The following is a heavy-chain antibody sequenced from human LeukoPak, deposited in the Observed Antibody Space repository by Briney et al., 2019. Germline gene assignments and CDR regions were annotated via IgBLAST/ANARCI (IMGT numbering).Heavy chain of an antibody. D-gene: IGHD2-2*01. Sequence: GGSLRLSCAASGITFSSYSLNWVRQAPGKGLEWVSSISSSSVYIYYADSLKGRFTISRDNAKNSLYLQMNSLRAEDTAVYYCASSKGANYCSNTSCFPAFDYWGQGTLVTVSS. CDR1: GITFSSYS. CDR2: ISSSSVYI. CDR3: ASSKGANYCSNTSCFPAFDY. J-gene: IGHJ4*02. V-gene: IGHV3-21*01.